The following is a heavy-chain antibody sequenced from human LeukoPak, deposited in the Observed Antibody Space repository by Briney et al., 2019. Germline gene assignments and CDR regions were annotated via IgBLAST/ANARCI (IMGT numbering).Heavy chain of an antibody. D-gene: IGHD3-3*01. Sequence: PGGSLRLSCAASGFTFSSYSMNWVRQAPGKGLEWVSSISSSSSYIYYADSVKGRFTISRDNAKNSLYLQMNSLRAEDTAVYYCARDGGPRSGAGFDYWGQGTLVTVSS. V-gene: IGHV3-21*01. CDR1: GFTFSSYS. J-gene: IGHJ4*02. CDR3: ARDGGPRSGAGFDY. CDR2: ISSSSSYI.